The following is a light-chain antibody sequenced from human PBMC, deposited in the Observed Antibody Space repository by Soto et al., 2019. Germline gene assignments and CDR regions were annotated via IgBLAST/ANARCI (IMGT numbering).Light chain of an antibody. J-gene: IGLJ6*01. CDR3: QSYDSTLSARYV. CDR2: ANI. CDR1: SSNIGAGYD. Sequence: QSVLTQPPSVSGAPGQRVTISCTGSSSNIGAGYDVHWYQQRPGAAPKLLISANINRPSGVPDRFSGSKSGTPASLAITGLQADDEGDYYCQSYDSTLSARYVFGTGTQLTVL. V-gene: IGLV1-40*01.